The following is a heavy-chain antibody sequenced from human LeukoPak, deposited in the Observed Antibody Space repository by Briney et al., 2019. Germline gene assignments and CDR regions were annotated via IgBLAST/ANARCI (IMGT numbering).Heavy chain of an antibody. CDR1: GFTFSSYA. D-gene: IGHD1-26*01. J-gene: IGHJ4*02. CDR2: ISGSGGST. CDR3: AKIQVGATTGYFDY. Sequence: GVSLRLSCAASGFTFSSYAMSWVRQAPGKGLEWVSAISGSGGSTYYADSVKGRFTISRDDSKNTLYLQMNSLRAEDTAVYYCAKIQVGATTGYFDYWGQGTLVTVSS. V-gene: IGHV3-23*01.